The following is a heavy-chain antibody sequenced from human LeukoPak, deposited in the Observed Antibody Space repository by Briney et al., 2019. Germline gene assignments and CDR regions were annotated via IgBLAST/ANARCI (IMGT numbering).Heavy chain of an antibody. CDR3: ARGGPYDYVWGSYDWFDP. V-gene: IGHV4-34*01. D-gene: IGHD3-16*01. CDR2: INHSGST. CDR1: DVSFSGYY. J-gene: IGHJ5*02. Sequence: SETLSLTCAVYDVSFSGYYWSWIRQPPGKGLEWIGEINHSGSTNYNPSLKSRVTISVDTSKNQFSLKLSSVTAADTAVYYCARGGPYDYVWGSYDWFDPWGQGTLVTVSS.